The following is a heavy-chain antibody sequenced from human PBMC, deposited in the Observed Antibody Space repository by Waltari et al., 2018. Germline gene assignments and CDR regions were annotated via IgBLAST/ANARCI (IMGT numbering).Heavy chain of an antibody. CDR3: ARKAPMVQGVIGFDY. J-gene: IGHJ4*02. CDR2: SYTSGST. CDR1: GGSISSGSYY. V-gene: IGHV4-61*09. Sequence: QVQLQESGPGLVKPSQTLSLTCTVSGGSISSGSYYWSWIRQPAGKGLEWIWYSYTSGSTNYNPSLKSRVTISVDTSKNQFSLKLSSVTAADTAVYYCARKAPMVQGVIGFDYWGQGTLVTVSS. D-gene: IGHD3-10*01.